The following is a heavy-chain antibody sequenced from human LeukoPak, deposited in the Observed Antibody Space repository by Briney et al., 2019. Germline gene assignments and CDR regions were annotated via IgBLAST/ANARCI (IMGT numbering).Heavy chain of an antibody. J-gene: IGHJ4*02. CDR1: GFTFSSYW. CDR2: IKQDGSEK. D-gene: IGHD3-22*01. V-gene: IGHV3-7*01. CDR3: ARGKARAKYYYDSSGYLTFDY. Sequence: GGSLRLSCAASGFTFSSYWMSWVRQAPGKGLEWVANIKQDGSEKYYVDSVKGRFTISRDNAKNSLYLQMNSLRAEDTAVYYCARGKARAKYYYDSSGYLTFDYWGQGTLVTVSS.